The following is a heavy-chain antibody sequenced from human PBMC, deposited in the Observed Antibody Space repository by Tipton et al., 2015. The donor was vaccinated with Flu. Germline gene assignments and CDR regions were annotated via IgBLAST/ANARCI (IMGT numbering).Heavy chain of an antibody. CDR2: IYSGGST. D-gene: IGHD1-1*01. CDR3: ARVEAYNRCLGY. CDR1: GFTVSSNY. Sequence: SLRLSCAASGFTVSSNYMSWVRQAPGKGLEWVSVIYSGGSTYYADSVKGRFTISRDNSKNTLYLQMNSLRAEDTAVYYCARVEAYNRCLGYWGQGTLVTVSS. J-gene: IGHJ4*02. V-gene: IGHV3-53*01.